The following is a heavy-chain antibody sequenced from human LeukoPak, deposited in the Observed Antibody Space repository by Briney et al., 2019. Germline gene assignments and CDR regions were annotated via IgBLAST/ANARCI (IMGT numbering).Heavy chain of an antibody. CDR2: IIPIFGTA. V-gene: IGHV1-69*13. Sequence: GASVKVSCKASEGTSSGYVISWLRQAPGQGLDWMEGIIPIFGTANYAQKFQGRVTITADESTSTAYMELSSLRSEDTAVYYCARDKPYFWSGNGGDWGQGTLVTVSS. CDR3: ARDKPYFWSGNGGD. D-gene: IGHD3-3*01. J-gene: IGHJ4*02. CDR1: EGTSSGYV.